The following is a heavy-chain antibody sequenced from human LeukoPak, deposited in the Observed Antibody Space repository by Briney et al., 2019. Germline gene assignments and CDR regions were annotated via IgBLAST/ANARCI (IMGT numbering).Heavy chain of an antibody. CDR3: ARAYPDGYYDSSGFHVLGYYFDY. D-gene: IGHD3-22*01. Sequence: PSETLSLTCAVYGGSFSGYYWSWIRQPPGKGLEWIGEINHSGSTNYNPSLKSRVTISVDTSKNQFSLKLSSVTAADTAVYYCARAYPDGYYDSSGFHVLGYYFDYWGQGTLVTVSS. J-gene: IGHJ4*02. CDR2: INHSGST. CDR1: GGSFSGYY. V-gene: IGHV4-34*01.